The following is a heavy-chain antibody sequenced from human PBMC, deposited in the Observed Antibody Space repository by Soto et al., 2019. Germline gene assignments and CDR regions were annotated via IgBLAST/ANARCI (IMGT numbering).Heavy chain of an antibody. J-gene: IGHJ4*02. Sequence: ASVKVSCKASGYTFSNYGMSWVRQAPGQGLEWMGWISAYNGYTKYAQKFQGRFTVTMDTSTSTVYMELGSLRSEDTAVYYCVRDPSSGYRSFDYWGQGTLVTVSS. D-gene: IGHD3-22*01. CDR1: GYTFSNYG. CDR2: ISAYNGYT. V-gene: IGHV1-18*01. CDR3: VRDPSSGYRSFDY.